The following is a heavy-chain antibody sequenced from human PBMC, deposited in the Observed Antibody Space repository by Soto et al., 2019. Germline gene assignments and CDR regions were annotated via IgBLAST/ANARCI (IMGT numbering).Heavy chain of an antibody. Sequence: QVQLVESGGGVVQPGRSLRLSCAASGFTFSSYGMHWVRQAPGKGLEWVAGIWYDGSNKYYADSLKGRFTISRDNSNNTQYLQVNCLSAEDTAMYYCAGITVVGPGAFDVWGQGKMVTVSS. CDR2: IWYDGSNK. CDR3: AGITVVGPGAFDV. J-gene: IGHJ3*01. D-gene: IGHD3-10*02. CDR1: GFTFSSYG. V-gene: IGHV3-33*01.